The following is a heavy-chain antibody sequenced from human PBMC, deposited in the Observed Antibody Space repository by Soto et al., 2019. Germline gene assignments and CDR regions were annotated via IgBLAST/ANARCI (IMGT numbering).Heavy chain of an antibody. CDR2: IKQDGSEK. J-gene: IGHJ4*02. CDR1: GFTFSSYW. V-gene: IGHV3-7*04. CDR3: AGAHGPLDY. Sequence: EVQLVESGGGLVQPGGSLRLSCAASGFTFSSYWMSWVRQAPGKGLEWVANIKQDGSEKYYVDSVKGRFTISRDNTKNRQKMQLSSLGAEETAGSCCAGAHGPLDYWGQGTLVTVSS. D-gene: IGHD3-16*02.